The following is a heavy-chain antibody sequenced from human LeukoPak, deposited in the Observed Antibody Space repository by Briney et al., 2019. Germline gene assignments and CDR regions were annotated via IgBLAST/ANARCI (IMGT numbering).Heavy chain of an antibody. V-gene: IGHV3-66*01. CDR3: ARYLAVAFDY. CDR2: IYGGGST. D-gene: IGHD6-19*01. J-gene: IGHJ4*02. Sequence: GGSLRLSCAASGFTVSSNYMSWVRQAPGKGLEWVSVIYGGGSTYYADSVKGRFTISRDNSKNTLYLQMNSLRAEDTAVYYCARYLAVAFDYWGQGTLVTVSS. CDR1: GFTVSSNY.